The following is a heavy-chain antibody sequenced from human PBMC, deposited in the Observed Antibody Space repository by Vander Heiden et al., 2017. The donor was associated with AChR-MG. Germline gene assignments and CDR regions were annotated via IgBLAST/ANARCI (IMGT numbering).Heavy chain of an antibody. CDR1: VYPPPALS. Sequence: QFTLFRPGPEVPSPGAQVRFPARVSVYPPPALSLPWVGQAHGKGLEWMGGFDPEDGETSSAQKFQGRVTRTEDTSTDTAYMELSSLRSEDTAGYYCATDARFGSRSYSSGWYLWAFDYWGQGTLVTVSS. J-gene: IGHJ4*02. V-gene: IGHV1-24*01. CDR2: FDPEDGET. D-gene: IGHD6-19*01. CDR3: ATDARFGSRSYSSGWYLWAFDY.